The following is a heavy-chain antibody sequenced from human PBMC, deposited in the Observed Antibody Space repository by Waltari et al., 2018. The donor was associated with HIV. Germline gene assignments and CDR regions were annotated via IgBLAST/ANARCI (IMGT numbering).Heavy chain of an antibody. D-gene: IGHD6-19*01. CDR2: MNPNSGNT. CDR3: ARGFTRYSSGWYGY. Sequence: QVQLVQSGAEVKKPGDSVKVSCKASGYTLTRYDINWVRQATGQGLEWMGWMNPNSGNTGYAQKFQGRVTMTRNTSISTAYMELSSLRSEDTAVYYCARGFTRYSSGWYGYWGQGTLVTVSS. V-gene: IGHV1-8*01. CDR1: GYTLTRYD. J-gene: IGHJ4*02.